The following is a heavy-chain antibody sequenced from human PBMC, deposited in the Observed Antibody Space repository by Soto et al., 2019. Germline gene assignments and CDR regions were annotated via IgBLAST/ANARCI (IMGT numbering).Heavy chain of an antibody. CDR1: GFTFSGSA. CDR3: TRLPPITMIGSREEDAFDI. J-gene: IGHJ3*02. Sequence: PGGSLRLSCAASGFTFSGSAMHWVRQASGKGLEWVGRIRSKANSYATAYAASVKGRFTISRDDSKNTAYLQMNSLKTEDTAVYYCTRLPPITMIGSREEDAFDIWGQGTMVTVSS. CDR2: IRSKANSYAT. D-gene: IGHD3-22*01. V-gene: IGHV3-73*01.